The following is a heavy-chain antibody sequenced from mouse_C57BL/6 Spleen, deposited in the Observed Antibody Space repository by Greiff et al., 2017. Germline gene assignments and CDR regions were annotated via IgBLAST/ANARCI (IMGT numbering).Heavy chain of an antibody. J-gene: IGHJ1*03. CDR3: AREGGGRGYFDV. V-gene: IGHV5-4*01. CDR2: ISDGGSYT. CDR1: GFTFSSYA. Sequence: EVKLEESGGGLVKPGGSLKLSCAASGFTFSSYAMSWVRQTPEKRLEWVATISDGGSYTYYPDNVKGRFTISRDNAKNNLYLQMSHLKSEDTAIDYCAREGGGRGYFDVWGTGTTVTVSS.